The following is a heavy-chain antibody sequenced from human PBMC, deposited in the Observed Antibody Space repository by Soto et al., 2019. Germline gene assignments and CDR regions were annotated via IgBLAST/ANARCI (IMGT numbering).Heavy chain of an antibody. J-gene: IGHJ6*02. V-gene: IGHV1-69*13. Sequence: GASVKVSCKASGGTFSSYAISWVRQAPGQGLEWMGGIIPIFGTANYAQKFQGRVTITADESTSTAYMELSSLRSEDTAVYYCATVVTPRRPLDVWGQGPTVTVSS. D-gene: IGHD2-21*02. CDR2: IIPIFGTA. CDR1: GGTFSSYA. CDR3: ATVVTPRRPLDV.